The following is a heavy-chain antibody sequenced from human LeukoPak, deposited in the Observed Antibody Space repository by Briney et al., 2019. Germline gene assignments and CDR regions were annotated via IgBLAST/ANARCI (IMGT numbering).Heavy chain of an antibody. Sequence: GGSLRLSCGTSRFTFSRYDIHWVRQAPGQGLEWVTFIRYDGSYRSYGDSVKGRFTIFRDNSKSTLYLQMNSLRVDDTAVYYCVKGGDYNYLLESWGQGTLVTVSS. D-gene: IGHD4-17*01. J-gene: IGHJ4*02. CDR2: IRYDGSYR. CDR3: VKGGDYNYLLES. CDR1: RFTFSRYD. V-gene: IGHV3-30*02.